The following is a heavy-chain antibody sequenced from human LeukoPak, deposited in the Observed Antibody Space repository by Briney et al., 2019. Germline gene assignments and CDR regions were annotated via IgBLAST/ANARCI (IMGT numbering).Heavy chain of an antibody. Sequence: SQTLSLTCAISGDSVSSKSAAWNWIRQSPSSGLEWLGRTYYRPKWNNEYAVSLKGRITINPDISKNQFSLQLNSVTPEDTAVYYCAILGPPADCWGQGTLVTVSS. CDR3: AILGPPADC. CDR2: TYYRPKWNN. V-gene: IGHV6-1*01. CDR1: GDSVSSKSAA. J-gene: IGHJ1*01. D-gene: IGHD3/OR15-3a*01.